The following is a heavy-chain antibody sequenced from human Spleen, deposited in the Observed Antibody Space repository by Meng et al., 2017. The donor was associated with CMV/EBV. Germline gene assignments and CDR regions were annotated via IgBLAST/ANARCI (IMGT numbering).Heavy chain of an antibody. CDR1: GFTFSSYN. CDR2: ISSKGSFL. V-gene: IGHV3-21*01. D-gene: IGHD3-22*01. Sequence: GESLKISCAASGFTFSSYNLHWVRQAPGKGLEWVSSISSKGSFLYYADSVKGRFTISRDNAKNSLYLQMNSLRAEDTAVYYCAREHTELSGYYPFYFDYWGQGTLVTVSS. J-gene: IGHJ4*02. CDR3: AREHTELSGYYPFYFDY.